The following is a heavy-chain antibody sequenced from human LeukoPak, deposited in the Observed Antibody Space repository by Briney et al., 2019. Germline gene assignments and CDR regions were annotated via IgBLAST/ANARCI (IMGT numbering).Heavy chain of an antibody. CDR1: RFIFSSYA. J-gene: IGHJ4*02. D-gene: IGHD7-27*01. CDR2: ITTSDGNT. CDR3: AKDGGLWVSAHWGDS. Sequence: GGSLRLSCAASRFIFSSYAMSWVRQAPGKGLEWVSTITTSDGNTYYADSVKGRFTVSRDNSKNTLFLQMNSLRAEDTAVYYCAKDGGLWVSAHWGDSWGRGTLVTVSS. V-gene: IGHV3-23*01.